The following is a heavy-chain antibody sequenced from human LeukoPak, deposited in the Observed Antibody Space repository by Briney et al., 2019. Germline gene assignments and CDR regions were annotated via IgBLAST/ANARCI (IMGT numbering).Heavy chain of an antibody. CDR1: GGSISSSSYY. CDR3: ARPPGIAVAWFDP. Sequence: SETLSLTCTVSGGSISSSSYYWGWIRQPPGKGLEWIGNIDYSGSTYYNPSLKSRVTISVDTSKNQFFLKLTSVTAADTAVYYCARPPGIAVAWFDPWGQGTPVTVSS. CDR2: IDYSGST. J-gene: IGHJ5*02. V-gene: IGHV4-39*01. D-gene: IGHD6-19*01.